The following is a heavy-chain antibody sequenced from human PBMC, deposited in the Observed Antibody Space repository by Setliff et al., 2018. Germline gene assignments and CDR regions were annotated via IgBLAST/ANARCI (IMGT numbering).Heavy chain of an antibody. Sequence: PGGSLRLSCAASGFTFSSYWMHWVRQAPGQGLVWVSRINSDGSSTNYADSVKGRFTISRDNAKNTLYLQVNSLRVEDTALYYCARDPTRKFDSWGQGTLVTVSS. CDR2: INSDGSST. V-gene: IGHV3-74*01. J-gene: IGHJ4*02. CDR1: GFTFSSYW. CDR3: ARDPTRKFDS.